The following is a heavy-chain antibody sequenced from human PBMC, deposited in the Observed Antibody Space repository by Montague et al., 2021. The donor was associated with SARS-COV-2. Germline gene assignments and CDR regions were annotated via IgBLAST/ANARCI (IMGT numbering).Heavy chain of an antibody. Sequence: ETLSLTCAVYGGSFSGYYWSRICQHPARRLEWIGEIIHHGNTNYNQSLTSRVTITVDTSKNQVYLRLSSVTAAGTAVYYGAFPMVRGFSRSFDIWGPGAMVTVSS. CDR3: AFPMVRGFSRSFDI. J-gene: IGHJ3*02. V-gene: IGHV4-34*12. D-gene: IGHD3-10*01. CDR2: IIHHGNT. CDR1: GGSFSGYY.